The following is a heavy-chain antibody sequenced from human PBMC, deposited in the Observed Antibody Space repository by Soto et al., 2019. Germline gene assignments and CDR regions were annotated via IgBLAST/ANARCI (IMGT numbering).Heavy chain of an antibody. J-gene: IGHJ6*03. CDR1: GFTFYSFS. Sequence: EVQLVESGGGLVKPGESLRLSCAASGFTFYSFSMNWVRQAAGRGPEWVSSIDTTSNYIYYADSVRGRFTIPRDNAKDSLYLQMYSLRAEDTAVYYCVRDIGQYFRSGYMDVWGRGTTVTVSS. V-gene: IGHV3-21*01. CDR2: IDTTSNYI. D-gene: IGHD3-9*01. CDR3: VRDIGQYFRSGYMDV.